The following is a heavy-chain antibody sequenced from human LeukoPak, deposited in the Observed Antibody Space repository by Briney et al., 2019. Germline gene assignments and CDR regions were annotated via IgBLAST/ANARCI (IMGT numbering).Heavy chain of an antibody. CDR2: IYYSGST. J-gene: IGHJ4*02. CDR1: GGSVYSGAYY. CDR3: ARGNDSSSGYSIKH. V-gene: IGHV4-31*03. Sequence: SETLSLTCTVSGGSVYSGAYYWTWIRQHPGKGLEWIGYIYYSGSTYYNPSLESRITISIDTSKNQFSLNLSSVTAADTAVYYCARGNDSSSGYSIKHWGQGTLVTVSS. D-gene: IGHD3-3*01.